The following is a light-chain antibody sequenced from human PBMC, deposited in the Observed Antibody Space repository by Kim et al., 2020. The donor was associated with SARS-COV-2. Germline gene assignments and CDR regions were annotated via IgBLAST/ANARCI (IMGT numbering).Light chain of an antibody. CDR2: GNS. V-gene: IGLV1-40*01. CDR3: QSYDSSLSGRWV. J-gene: IGLJ3*02. Sequence: RVTISCTGSSANIGAGYDVHWYQQLPGTAPKLLIYGNSNRPSGVPDRFSGSKSGTSASLAITGLQAEDEADYYCQSYDSSLSGRWVFGGGTQLTVL. CDR1: SANIGAGYD.